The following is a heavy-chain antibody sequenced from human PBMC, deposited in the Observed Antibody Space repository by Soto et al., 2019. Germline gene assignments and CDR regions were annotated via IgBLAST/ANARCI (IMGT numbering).Heavy chain of an antibody. CDR3: ARVASDYINSVDN. CDR2: IGGSGGNR. CDR1: GFTFNAYD. D-gene: IGHD4-4*01. J-gene: IGHJ4*02. Sequence: EVQLLASGGGWVQPGGTLRLSCAASGFTFNAYDMTWDRQAPGKGLEWVSAIGGSGGNRYYADSVRCRSTSSRDISKDTLDLQMNSLRVEDTVVYYCARVASDYINSVDNWRQGIQVTVSS. V-gene: IGHV3-23*01.